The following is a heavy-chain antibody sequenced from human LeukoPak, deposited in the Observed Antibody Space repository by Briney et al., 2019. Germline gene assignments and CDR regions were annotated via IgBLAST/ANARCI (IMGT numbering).Heavy chain of an antibody. J-gene: IGHJ4*02. CDR2: LKSFKDGETT. D-gene: IGHD2-2*01. CDR1: GFNFRQAW. CDR3: ARGVGYCSSTSCYLGDY. V-gene: IGHV3-15*01. Sequence: GGSLRLSCAASGFNFRQAWMSWVRQAPGKGLEWVGRLKSFKDGETTDYAAPVKGRFTISRDDSKSTLYLQMNSLRAEDTAVYYCARGVGYCSSTSCYLGDYWGQGTLVTVSS.